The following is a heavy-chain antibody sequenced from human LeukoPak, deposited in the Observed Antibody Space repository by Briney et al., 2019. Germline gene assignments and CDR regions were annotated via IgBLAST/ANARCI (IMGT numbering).Heavy chain of an antibody. CDR3: AKDISSVTPYYFDY. J-gene: IGHJ4*02. CDR1: GFTFDDYA. D-gene: IGHD4-11*01. CDR2: ISWNSGNI. V-gene: IGHV3-9*01. Sequence: GRSLRLSCAASGFTFDDYAMHWVRQAPGKGLEWVSGISWNSGNIGYADSVKGRFTISRDNAKNFLYLQMNSRRAEDTALYYCAKDISSVTPYYFDYWGQGTLVTVSS.